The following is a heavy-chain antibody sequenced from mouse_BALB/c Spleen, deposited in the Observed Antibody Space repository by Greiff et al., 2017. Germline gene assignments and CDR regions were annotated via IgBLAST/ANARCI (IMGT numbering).Heavy chain of an antibody. Sequence: EVQVVESGGGLVQPGGSRKLSCAASGFTFSDYGMAWVRQAPGKGPEWVAFISNLAYSIYYADTVTGRFTISRENAKNTLYLEMSSLRSEDTAMYYCARGGLRAMDYWGQGTSVTVSS. CDR2: ISNLAYSI. CDR1: GFTFSDYG. V-gene: IGHV5-15*02. CDR3: ARGGLRAMDY. D-gene: IGHD3-3*01. J-gene: IGHJ4*01.